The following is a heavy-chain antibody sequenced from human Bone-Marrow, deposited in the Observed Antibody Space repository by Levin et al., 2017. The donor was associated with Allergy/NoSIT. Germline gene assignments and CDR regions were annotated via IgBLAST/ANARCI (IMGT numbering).Heavy chain of an antibody. CDR2: ITHSGSA. CDR1: GESFSGYY. D-gene: IGHD1-7*01. Sequence: SQTLSLTCAVYGESFSGYYWTWIRQPPGKGLEWIGEITHSGSANYNPSLKSRATISVDPSKNQFSLKLTSVTAADTAVYYCARAKRELDLKYYYYFYYMDVWGKGTAVTVSS. V-gene: IGHV4-34*01. J-gene: IGHJ6*03. CDR3: ARAKRELDLKYYYYFYYMDV.